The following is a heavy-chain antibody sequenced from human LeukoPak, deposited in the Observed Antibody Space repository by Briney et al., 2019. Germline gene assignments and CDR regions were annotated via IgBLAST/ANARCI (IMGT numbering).Heavy chain of an antibody. D-gene: IGHD3-3*01. V-gene: IGHV3-23*01. CDR2: ISGSGGST. CDR1: GFTFSSYA. J-gene: IGHJ4*02. Sequence: PGGSLRLSCAASGFTFSSYAMSWVRQAPGKGLEWVSAISGSGGSTYYADSVKGRFTISRDNSKNTLYLQMNSLRAEDTAVYYCAKIGILEWDPYYFGYWGQGTLVTVSS. CDR3: AKIGILEWDPYYFGY.